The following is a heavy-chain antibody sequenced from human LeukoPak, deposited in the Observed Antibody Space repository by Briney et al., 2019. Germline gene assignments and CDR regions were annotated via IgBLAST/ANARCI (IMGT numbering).Heavy chain of an antibody. V-gene: IGHV4-59*01. CDR2: LYYSGST. D-gene: IGHD3-22*01. Sequence: SETLSLTCTVSGGSISSDYWSWIRPPPGEGLEWIGYLYYSGSTNYNPSLKSRVTISVDTSKNQFSLKLSSVTAADTAVYYCARGDSSGYYGYYYYGMDVWGQGTTVTVSS. CDR1: GGSISSDY. J-gene: IGHJ6*02. CDR3: ARGDSSGYYGYYYYGMDV.